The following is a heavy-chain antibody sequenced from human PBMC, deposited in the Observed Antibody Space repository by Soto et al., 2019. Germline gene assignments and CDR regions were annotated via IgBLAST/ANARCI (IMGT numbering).Heavy chain of an antibody. V-gene: IGHV4-30-2*01. Sequence: PSETLSLTCAASGGTISSGGYSWSWIRQPPGKGLEWIGCIYHSGSNYYNPSLKSRVTISVDRSKNQFSLKLSSVTAADTAVYYCARELYPYYDSSGYYGGYFDYWGQGTLVTVSS. D-gene: IGHD3-22*01. CDR3: ARELYPYYDSSGYYGGYFDY. CDR2: IYHSGSN. CDR1: GGTISSGGYS. J-gene: IGHJ4*02.